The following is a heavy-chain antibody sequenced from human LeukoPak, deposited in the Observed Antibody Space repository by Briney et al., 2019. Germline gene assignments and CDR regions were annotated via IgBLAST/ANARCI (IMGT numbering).Heavy chain of an antibody. CDR2: IYYSGST. CDR1: GGSISRYY. CDR3: AIRGVIRAFDI. V-gene: IGHV4-59*01. D-gene: IGHD3-10*01. J-gene: IGHJ3*02. Sequence: SETLSLTCTVSGGSISRYYWTWIRQPPGRGLEWIGYIYYSGSTNYNPSLKSRLTISVDTSKNQVSLKLTSVTAADTAVYYCAIRGVIRAFDIWGQGTMVTVSS.